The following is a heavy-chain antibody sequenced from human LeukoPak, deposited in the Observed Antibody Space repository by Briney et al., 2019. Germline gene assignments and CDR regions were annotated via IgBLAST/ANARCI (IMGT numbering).Heavy chain of an antibody. V-gene: IGHV3-74*01. CDR1: GFTFSSYW. CDR3: ARSNHADDY. CDR2: INTGGSST. D-gene: IGHD1-14*01. J-gene: IGHJ4*02. Sequence: PGGSLRLSCAASGFTFSSYWMHWVRQVPGKGLVWVSRINTGGSSTTYADSVKGRFTISRDNAKTTLYLQMDSLRAEDTGVYYCARSNHADDYWGQGTLVTVSS.